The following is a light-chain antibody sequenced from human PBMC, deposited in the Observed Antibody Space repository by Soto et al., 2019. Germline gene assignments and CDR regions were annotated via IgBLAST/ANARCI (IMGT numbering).Light chain of an antibody. V-gene: IGKV3-20*01. CDR3: QQYGSSPQT. J-gene: IGKJ1*01. CDR1: NSVSSSY. CDR2: GAS. Sequence: EIMVTQSPCTLSLSTGERATLSCRASNSVSSSYLAWYQQKPGQAPRLLIYGASSRATGIPDRFSGSGSGTDFTLTISRLEPEDFAVYYCQQYGSSPQTFGQGTNVDVK.